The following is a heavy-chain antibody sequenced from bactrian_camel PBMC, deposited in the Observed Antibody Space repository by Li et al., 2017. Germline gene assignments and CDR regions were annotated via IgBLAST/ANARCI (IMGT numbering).Heavy chain of an antibody. V-gene: IGHV3S40*01. J-gene: IGHJ6*01. Sequence: DVQLVESGGGLVQPGGSLRLSCTASGFTFSSSDMSWGRQIPGKGLEWVSGIDTGGGNTYYADSVKGRFTISRDNAKNTVYLQMNSLKSEDAALYYCATFRSVYGVDYGIGYWGQGTQVTVS. CDR2: IDTGGGNT. CDR3: ATFRSVYGVDYGIGY. D-gene: IGHD4*01. CDR1: GFTFSSSD.